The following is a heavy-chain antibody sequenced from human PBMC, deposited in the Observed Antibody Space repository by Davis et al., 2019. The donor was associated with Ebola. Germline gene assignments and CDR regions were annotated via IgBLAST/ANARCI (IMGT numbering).Heavy chain of an antibody. V-gene: IGHV3-73*01. CDR2: IRSKANSYAT. Sequence: GGSLRLSCAASGFTFSGSAMHWVRQASGKGLEWAGRIRSKANSYATAYAASVKGRFTISRDDSKNTAYLQMNSLKTEDTAVYYCTGVAAAGDIDYWGQGTLVTVSS. D-gene: IGHD6-13*01. CDR3: TGVAAAGDIDY. J-gene: IGHJ4*02. CDR1: GFTFSGSA.